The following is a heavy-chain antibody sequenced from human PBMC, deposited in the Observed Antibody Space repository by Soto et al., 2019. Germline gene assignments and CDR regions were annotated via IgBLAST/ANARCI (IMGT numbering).Heavy chain of an antibody. D-gene: IGHD2-15*01. J-gene: IGHJ4*02. CDR2: ISYDGSNK. Sequence: QVQLVESGGGVVQPGRSLRLSCAASGFTFSSYAMHWVRQAPGKGLEWVAVISYDGSNKYYADSVKGRFTISRDNSKNTLYLQMNRLRAEDTAVYYCARDGWYWGQGTLVTVSS. V-gene: IGHV3-30-3*01. CDR3: ARDGWY. CDR1: GFTFSSYA.